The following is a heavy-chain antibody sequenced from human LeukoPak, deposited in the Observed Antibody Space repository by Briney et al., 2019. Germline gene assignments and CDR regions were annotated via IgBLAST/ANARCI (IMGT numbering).Heavy chain of an antibody. CDR2: ISYDGPNK. V-gene: IGHV3-30*18. CDR3: AKEKLPSGYSFLTDY. CDR1: GLTFNSYG. Sequence: PGGSLRLSCAASGLTFNSYGMHWVRQAPGKGLEWVAVISYDGPNKYYADSVKGRFTISRDDSKSTLYLQMNSLRPEDTAVYYCAKEKLPSGYSFLTDYWGQGTLVTVSS. J-gene: IGHJ4*02. D-gene: IGHD5-18*01.